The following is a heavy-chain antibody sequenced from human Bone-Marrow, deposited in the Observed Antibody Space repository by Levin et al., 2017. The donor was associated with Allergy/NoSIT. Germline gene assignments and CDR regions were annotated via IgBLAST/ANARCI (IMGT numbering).Heavy chain of an antibody. V-gene: IGHV1-69*15. CDR2: IIPTFNTP. CDR1: GGTFSNYA. D-gene: IGHD1-26*01. CDR3: ARDFLHGYSGSDYYC. Sequence: KISCKTSGGTFSNYAINWVRQAPGQGLEWVGRIIPTFNTPDYAPKFQGRVTISADGSTRTAYMEVSSLRSDDTAVYYCARDFLHGYSGSDYYCWGQGTRVTVSS. J-gene: IGHJ4*02.